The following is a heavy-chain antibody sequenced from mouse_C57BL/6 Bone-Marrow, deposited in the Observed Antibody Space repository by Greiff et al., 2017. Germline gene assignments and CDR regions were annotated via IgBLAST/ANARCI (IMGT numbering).Heavy chain of an antibody. J-gene: IGHJ1*03. D-gene: IGHD1-1*01. CDR2: SRNKANDYTT. CDR1: GFTFSDFY. V-gene: IGHV7-1*01. Sequence: EVQGVESGGGLVQSGRSLRLSCATSGFTFSDFYMEWVRQAPGKGLEWIAASRNKANDYTTEYSASVKGRFIVSRDTSQSILYLQMNALRAEDTAIYYCARDAGDCNYYGSSYWYFDVWGTGTTVTVSS. CDR3: ARDAGDCNYYGSSYWYFDV.